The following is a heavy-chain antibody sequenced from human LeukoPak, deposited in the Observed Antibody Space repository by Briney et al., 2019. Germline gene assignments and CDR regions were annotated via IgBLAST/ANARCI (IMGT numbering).Heavy chain of an antibody. CDR1: GGSISSGSYY. CDR2: IYTSGST. J-gene: IGHJ4*02. Sequence: SQTLSLTCTVCGGSISSGSYYWSWIRQPAGKGLEWIGRIYTSGSTNYNPSLKSRVAISVDTSKNQFSLKLSSVTAADTAVYYCARERDYVWGSYRYSPCFDYWGQGTLVTVSS. V-gene: IGHV4-61*02. CDR3: ARERDYVWGSYRYSPCFDY. D-gene: IGHD3-16*02.